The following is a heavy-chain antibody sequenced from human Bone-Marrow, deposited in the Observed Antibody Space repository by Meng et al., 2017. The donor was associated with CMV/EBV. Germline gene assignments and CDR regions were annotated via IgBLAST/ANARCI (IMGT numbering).Heavy chain of an antibody. Sequence: SETLSLTCTVSGASISSSSHYWAWIRQPPGKGLEWIGNIFYLGSTYSNPSLMSRLTIFVDPSKNQLSLRLSSLTAADTAVYYCARHGQRSDYAGMDVCGQGTAVTVSS. V-gene: IGHV4-39*01. CDR3: ARHGQRSDYAGMDV. J-gene: IGHJ6*02. CDR1: GASISSSSHY. CDR2: IFYLGST. D-gene: IGHD2-2*01.